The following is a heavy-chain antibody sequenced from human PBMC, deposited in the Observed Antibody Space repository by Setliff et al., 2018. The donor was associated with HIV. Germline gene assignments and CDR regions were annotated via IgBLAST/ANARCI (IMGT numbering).Heavy chain of an antibody. Sequence: SETLSLTCNVSVASLSNRNYYWAWIRQPPGKGLEWVGSISHPGSTYYNASVKSRVTMFLDTSNNQFSLKLNSVTAADTAVYFCARESAGGTTDTYSFDYWGEGILVTVS. CDR2: ISHPGST. D-gene: IGHD4-4*01. V-gene: IGHV4-39*07. CDR1: VASLSNRNYY. CDR3: ARESAGGTTDTYSFDY. J-gene: IGHJ4*02.